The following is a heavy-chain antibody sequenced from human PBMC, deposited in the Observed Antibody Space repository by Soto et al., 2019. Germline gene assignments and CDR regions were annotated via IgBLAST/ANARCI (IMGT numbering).Heavy chain of an antibody. CDR2: IYPGDSDT. V-gene: IGHV5-51*01. D-gene: IGHD3-22*01. CDR1: GNSFTSYG. Sequence: PXESLKLSCKCSGNSFTSYGIGLVRQVPGKGLEWMGIIYPGDSDTRYSPSFQGQVTISADKSISTAYLQWSSLKASDTAMYYCERHHSSGYNWFDPWGQGTLVTVSS. J-gene: IGHJ5*02. CDR3: ERHHSSGYNWFDP.